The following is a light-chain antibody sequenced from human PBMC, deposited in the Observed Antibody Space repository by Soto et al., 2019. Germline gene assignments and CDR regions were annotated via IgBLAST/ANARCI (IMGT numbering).Light chain of an antibody. V-gene: IGKV3-20*01. CDR1: QTVGGRY. CDR3: LQYVSSPWT. Sequence: EIVLTQSAATLSLSLGERATLSCRASQTVGGRYLAWFQQKPGQTPRLLIYGASTRAAGVPDRFSGSGSGTDFSLTINRLEPEDCAVYYCLQYVSSPWTFGQGTNVEV. J-gene: IGKJ1*01. CDR2: GAS.